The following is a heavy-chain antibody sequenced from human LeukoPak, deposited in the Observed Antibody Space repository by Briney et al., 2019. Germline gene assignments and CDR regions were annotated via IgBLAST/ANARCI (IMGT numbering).Heavy chain of an antibody. J-gene: IGHJ4*02. CDR2: VSGSGDST. CDR3: AKRTSGFCSSTSCYGHDF. D-gene: IGHD2-2*03. Sequence: GGSLRLSCAASGFTFSSYAMTWVRQAPGKGLEWVSAVSGSGDSTYYADSVKGRFTISRDNSKNTLYLQMSSLRAEDTAVYYCAKRTSGFCSSTSCYGHDFWGQGTLVTVSS. CDR1: GFTFSSYA. V-gene: IGHV3-23*01.